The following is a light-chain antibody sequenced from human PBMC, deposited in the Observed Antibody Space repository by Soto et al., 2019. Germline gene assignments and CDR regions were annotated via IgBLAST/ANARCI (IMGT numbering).Light chain of an antibody. Sequence: QSALTQPASVSGSPGQSITISCTGTSSDVGGYDYVSWYQHHPGKAPKLMIYDVSNRPSGVSSSFSGSKSDNTASLTIYGLHAEDEADYYCSSYTKNSPYVFGTGTKLTVL. CDR2: DVS. V-gene: IGLV2-14*01. J-gene: IGLJ1*01. CDR3: SSYTKNSPYV. CDR1: SSDVGGYDY.